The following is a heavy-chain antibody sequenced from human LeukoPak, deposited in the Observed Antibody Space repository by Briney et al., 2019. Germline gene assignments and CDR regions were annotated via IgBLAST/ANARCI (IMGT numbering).Heavy chain of an antibody. CDR3: ARNMGDLPQIDY. Sequence: GGSLEISCKGSGYRFTSYWIGWVRQMPGKGLEGMGTIYPGDSDTRYSPSFQGQVTISADKSISTAYLQWSSLKASDTAMYYCARNMGDLPQIDYWGQGTLVTVSS. D-gene: IGHD3-16*01. J-gene: IGHJ4*02. CDR1: GYRFTSYW. CDR2: IYPGDSDT. V-gene: IGHV5-51*01.